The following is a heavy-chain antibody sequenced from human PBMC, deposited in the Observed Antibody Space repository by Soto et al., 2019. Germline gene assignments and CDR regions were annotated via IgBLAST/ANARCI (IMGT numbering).Heavy chain of an antibody. CDR3: ACGSYYYDSSGYYDFDY. Sequence: GGSLRLSCAASGFTFSDYYMSWIRQAPGKGLEWVSYISSSSSYTNYADSVKGRFTISRDNAKNSLYLQMNSLRAEDTAVYYCACGSYYYDSSGYYDFDYWGQGTLVPVSS. CDR2: ISSSSSYT. V-gene: IGHV3-11*06. J-gene: IGHJ4*02. CDR1: GFTFSDYY. D-gene: IGHD3-22*01.